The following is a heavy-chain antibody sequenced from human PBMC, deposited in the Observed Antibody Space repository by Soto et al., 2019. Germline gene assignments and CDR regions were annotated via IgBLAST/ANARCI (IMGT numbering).Heavy chain of an antibody. Sequence: GGSLRLSCAASGFTFSSYSMNWVRQAPGKGLEWVSSISSSSSYIYYADSVKGRFTISRDNAKKSLYLQMNSLRAEDTAVYYCARVDRATVTLVWKYYYYGMDVWGQGTTVTVSS. CDR1: GFTFSSYS. J-gene: IGHJ6*02. V-gene: IGHV3-21*01. D-gene: IGHD4-17*01. CDR2: ISSSSSYI. CDR3: ARVDRATVTLVWKYYYYGMDV.